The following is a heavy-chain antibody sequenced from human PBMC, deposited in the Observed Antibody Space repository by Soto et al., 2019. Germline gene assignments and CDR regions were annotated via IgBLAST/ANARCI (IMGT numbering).Heavy chain of an antibody. D-gene: IGHD3-22*01. J-gene: IGHJ4*02. CDR2: IHSGGST. Sequence: EVQLVESGGGLVQPGGSLRLSCAASGFTVSRNFMNWVRQAPGKGLEWVSVIHSGGSTYYADSVKARFTISRDNSKNTLYLQMNSLRAEDTAAYSCARGGPLSSCYAPFDYWGQGTLVTVSS. V-gene: IGHV3-66*01. CDR1: GFTVSRNF. CDR3: ARGGPLSSCYAPFDY.